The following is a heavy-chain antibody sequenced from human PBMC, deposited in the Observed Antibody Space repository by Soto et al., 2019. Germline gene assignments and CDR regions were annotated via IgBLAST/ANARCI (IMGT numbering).Heavy chain of an antibody. CDR2: IYYSGST. CDR3: ARLDGHLWFGDWYYYYGMDV. CDR1: GGSISSYY. V-gene: IGHV4-59*01. Sequence: SETLSLTCTVSGGSISSYYWSWIRQPPGKGLEWIGYIYYSGSTNYNPSLKSRVTISVDTSKNQFSLKLSSVTAADTAVYYCARLDGHLWFGDWYYYYGMDVWGQGTTVT. J-gene: IGHJ6*02. D-gene: IGHD3-10*01.